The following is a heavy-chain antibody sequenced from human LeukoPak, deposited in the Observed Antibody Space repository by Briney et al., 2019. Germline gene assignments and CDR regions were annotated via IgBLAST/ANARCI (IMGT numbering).Heavy chain of an antibody. Sequence: ASVKVSCKASGYTFTGYYMHWVRQAPGQGLEWMGWINPNSGGTNYAQKFQGRVTMTRDTSISTAYMELSRLRSDDTAVYYCASTHYCSGGSCLNNWFDPWGQGTLVTVSS. J-gene: IGHJ5*02. CDR3: ASTHYCSGGSCLNNWFDP. V-gene: IGHV1-2*02. CDR2: INPNSGGT. D-gene: IGHD2-15*01. CDR1: GYTFTGYY.